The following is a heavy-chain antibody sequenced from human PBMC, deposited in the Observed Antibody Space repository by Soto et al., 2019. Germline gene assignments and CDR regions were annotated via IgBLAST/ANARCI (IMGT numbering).Heavy chain of an antibody. V-gene: IGHV4-30-4*01. J-gene: IGHJ5*02. CDR2: VYYSGST. CDR3: ARGKFYYESSGYYSWYDP. D-gene: IGHD3-22*01. Sequence: PSETLSLTCTVSGGSIRSGDYYWSWIRQPPGKGLEWIGYVYYSGSTDYNPSLKSRVTISVDTSKNQFSLKLSSVTAADTAVYYCARGKFYYESSGYYSWYDPWGQGTLVTVSS. CDR1: GGSIRSGDYY.